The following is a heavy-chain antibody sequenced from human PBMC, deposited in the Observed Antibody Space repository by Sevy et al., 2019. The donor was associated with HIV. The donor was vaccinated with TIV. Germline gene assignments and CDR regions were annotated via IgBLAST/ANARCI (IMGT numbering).Heavy chain of an antibody. CDR1: GGSISGSFY. CDR2: IYTSGST. CDR3: ARAPYYYDTSGYLSALVDD. J-gene: IGHJ6*02. Sequence: SETLSLTCSVSGGSISGSFYWSWVRQPAGKGLEWIGSIYTSGSTNYNPSLKSRITMSVDTSKNQFSLRLKSVTAADTAVYYCARAPYYYDTSGYLSALVDDWGQGTTVTVSS. D-gene: IGHD3-22*01. V-gene: IGHV4-4*07.